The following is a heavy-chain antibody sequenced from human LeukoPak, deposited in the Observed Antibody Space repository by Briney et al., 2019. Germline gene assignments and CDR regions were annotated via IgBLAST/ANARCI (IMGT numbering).Heavy chain of an antibody. CDR1: GGSFSGYY. CDR2: IKHSGST. Sequence: PGGTLSLTCAVYGGSFSGYYWSWIRQPPGKGLEWIGEIKHSGSTNYNPSLKSRVTISVDTSKNQVSLKLSSVTAADTALYYCAYDSSGYMHYWGQGTLVTVSS. V-gene: IGHV4-34*01. J-gene: IGHJ4*02. CDR3: AYDSSGYMHY. D-gene: IGHD3-22*01.